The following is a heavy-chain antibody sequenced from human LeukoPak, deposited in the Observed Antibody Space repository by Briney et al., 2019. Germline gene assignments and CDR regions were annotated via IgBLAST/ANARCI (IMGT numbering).Heavy chain of an antibody. CDR3: ARYYYDSSGYYGSYYFDY. CDR2: ISSSSRYI. V-gene: IGHV3-21*01. Sequence: AGGSLRLSCAASGFTFSSYSINWVRQAPGKGLEWVSSISSSSRYIYYADSVKGRFTISRDNAKNSLYLQMNSLRAEDTAVYYCARYYYDSSGYYGSYYFDYWGQGTLVTVSS. CDR1: GFTFSSYS. J-gene: IGHJ4*02. D-gene: IGHD3-22*01.